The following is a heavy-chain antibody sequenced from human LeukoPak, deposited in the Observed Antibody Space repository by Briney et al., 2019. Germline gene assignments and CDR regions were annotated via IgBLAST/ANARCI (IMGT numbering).Heavy chain of an antibody. J-gene: IGHJ4*02. V-gene: IGHV3-20*04. Sequence: GGSLRLSCPASGSTFNDYGMSWVRQPPGKGREWVSGINWNGGSTGYADSVKGRFTISRDNAKNSLYLQMNSLRAEDTALYYCARGGITIFGVVGYFDYWGQGTLVTVSS. CDR3: ARGGITIFGVVGYFDY. D-gene: IGHD3-3*01. CDR2: INWNGGST. CDR1: GSTFNDYG.